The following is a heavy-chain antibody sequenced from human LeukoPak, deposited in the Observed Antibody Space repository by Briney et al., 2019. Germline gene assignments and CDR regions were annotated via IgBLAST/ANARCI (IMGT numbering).Heavy chain of an antibody. CDR3: VQETGHNWGYLDY. CDR1: GFIFSIYA. V-gene: IGHV3-23*01. D-gene: IGHD1-1*01. J-gene: IGHJ4*02. Sequence: GGSLRLYCAASGFIFSIYAMSWVRQAPGKGLEWVSSVTNSGGSTYYAGSVKGRFAISRDNSKNTLYLQMNTLRADDTAVYYCVQETGHNWGYLDYWGQGTLVTVSS. CDR2: VTNSGGST.